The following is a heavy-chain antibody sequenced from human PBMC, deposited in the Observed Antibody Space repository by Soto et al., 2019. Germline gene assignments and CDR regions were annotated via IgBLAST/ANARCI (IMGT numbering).Heavy chain of an antibody. J-gene: IGHJ3*02. CDR1: GGSISSGGYY. CDR2: IYYSGST. CDR3: ARYRSGGSYDAFDI. Sequence: QVQLQETGPGLVKPSQTLSLTCTVSGGSISSGGYYWSWIRQHPGKGLEGIGYIYYSGSTYYNTSLKIRVTISVDTSKNPFSLKLSSVTAADTAVYYCARYRSGGSYDAFDIWGQGTMVTVSS. V-gene: IGHV4-31*03. D-gene: IGHD2-15*01.